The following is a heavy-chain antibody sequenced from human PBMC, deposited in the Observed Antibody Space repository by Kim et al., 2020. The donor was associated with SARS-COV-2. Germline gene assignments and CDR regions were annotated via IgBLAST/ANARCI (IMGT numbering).Heavy chain of an antibody. Sequence: SETLSLTCTVSGGSISSGGYYWSWIRQHPGKGLEWIGYIYYSGSTYYNPSLKSRVTISVDTSKNQFSLKLSYVTAADTAVYYCARGDLGYSGYCAYCIDYWGQGTLVTVSS. CDR2: IYYSGST. V-gene: IGHV4-31*03. CDR1: GGSISSGGYY. D-gene: IGHD5-12*01. CDR3: ARGDLGYSGYCAYCIDY. J-gene: IGHJ4*02.